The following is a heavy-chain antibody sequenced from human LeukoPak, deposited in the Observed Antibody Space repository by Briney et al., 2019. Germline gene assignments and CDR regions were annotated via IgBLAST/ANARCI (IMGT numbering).Heavy chain of an antibody. D-gene: IGHD1-26*01. CDR3: ARDGGGSQQSNWFDP. CDR1: GFTLNNYG. Sequence: GGSLRHSCAASGFTLNNYGIHWVRQAPGKGLEWVSYISYSSITIYYADSVRGRFTIPRDNAKNSLYLQMNSLRAEDTAVYYCARDGGGSQQSNWFDPWGQGTLVTVSS. J-gene: IGHJ5*02. CDR2: ISYSSITI. V-gene: IGHV3-48*01.